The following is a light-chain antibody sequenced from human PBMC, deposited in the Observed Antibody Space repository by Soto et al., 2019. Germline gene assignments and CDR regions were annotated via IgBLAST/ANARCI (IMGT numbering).Light chain of an antibody. Sequence: EIVLTQSPGTLSLSPGERATLSCGASQSVTSNYLAWYQQKPGQAPRLLIFGASIRVTGIPDRFICGGSGTHFTLTISRLEPEDFAVYYCQHYVTSLTTFGQGTKVEVK. J-gene: IGKJ1*01. CDR2: GAS. CDR1: QSVTSNY. V-gene: IGKV3-20*01. CDR3: QHYVTSLTT.